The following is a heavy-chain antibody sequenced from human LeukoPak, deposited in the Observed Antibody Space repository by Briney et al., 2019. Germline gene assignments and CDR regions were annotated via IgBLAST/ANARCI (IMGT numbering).Heavy chain of an antibody. D-gene: IGHD3-22*01. CDR2: ISSSSSYI. J-gene: IGHJ4*02. CDR3: ARGYYDSSGEIDY. CDR1: GFTFCSYS. V-gene: IGHV3-21*01. Sequence: GGSLRLSCAASGFTFCSYSMNWVRQAPGKGLEWVSSISSSSSYIYYADSVKGRFTISRDNAKNSLYLQMNSLRAEDTAVYYCARGYYDSSGEIDYWGQGTLVTVSS.